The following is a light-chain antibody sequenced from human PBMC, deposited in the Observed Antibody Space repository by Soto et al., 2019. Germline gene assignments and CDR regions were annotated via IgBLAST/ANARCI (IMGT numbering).Light chain of an antibody. CDR3: QQRSNWPSIT. CDR2: DAS. V-gene: IGKV3-11*01. Sequence: EIVMTQSPATLSVSPGERATLSCRASQSVSSNLAWYQHKPGQAPRLLIYDASNRATGIPARFSGSGSGTDFTLTISSLEPEDSADYYCQQRSNWPSITFGQGTRLEIK. J-gene: IGKJ5*01. CDR1: QSVSSN.